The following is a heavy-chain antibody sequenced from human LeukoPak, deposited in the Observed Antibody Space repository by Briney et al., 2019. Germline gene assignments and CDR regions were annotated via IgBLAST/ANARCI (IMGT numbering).Heavy chain of an antibody. J-gene: IGHJ6*02. D-gene: IGHD2-2*01. CDR1: GGSISSYY. V-gene: IGHV4-34*01. Sequence: SETLSLTCTVSGGSISSYYWSWIRQPPGKGLEWIGEINHSGSTNYNPSLKSRVTISMDTSKNQFSLKLSSVTAADTAVYYCARAEVVPAATPRLYYYGMDVWGQGTTVTVSS. CDR2: INHSGST. CDR3: ARAEVVPAATPRLYYYGMDV.